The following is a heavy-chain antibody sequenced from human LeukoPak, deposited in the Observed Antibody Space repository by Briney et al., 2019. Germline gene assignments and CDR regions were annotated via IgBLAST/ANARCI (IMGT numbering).Heavy chain of an antibody. J-gene: IGHJ4*02. CDR3: ARMLDGSRRRGFDY. CDR1: GGSISSYY. Sequence: SETPSLTCTVSGGSISSYYWSWIRQPPGKGLEWIGYIYYSGNTNYNPSLKSRVTISVDTSKNQFSLKLSSVTAADTAVYYCARMLDGSRRRGFDYWGQGTLVTVSS. D-gene: IGHD5-24*01. V-gene: IGHV4-59*01. CDR2: IYYSGNT.